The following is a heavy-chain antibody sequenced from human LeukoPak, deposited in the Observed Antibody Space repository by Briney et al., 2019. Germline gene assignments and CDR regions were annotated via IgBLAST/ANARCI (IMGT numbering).Heavy chain of an antibody. Sequence: ASVKVSCKASGYTFTSYDISWVRQPAGQGLEWMGWMNPNSGNTGYAQKFKGRVTMTGNTSINTAYMELSSLRSEDTAVYYCARGLRDSSGREYFQHWGQGTLVTVSS. CDR1: GYTFTSYD. V-gene: IGHV1-8*01. J-gene: IGHJ1*01. D-gene: IGHD3-22*01. CDR2: MNPNSGNT. CDR3: ARGLRDSSGREYFQH.